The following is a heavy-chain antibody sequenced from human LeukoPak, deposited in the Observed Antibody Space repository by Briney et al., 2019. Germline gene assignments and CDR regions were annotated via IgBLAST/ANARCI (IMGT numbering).Heavy chain of an antibody. Sequence: SETLSLTCTVSGGSISSYYWSWLRQPAGKGLEWIGRIYTSGSTNYNPSLKSRVTISVDTSKNQFSLKLSSVTAADTAVYYCARLRITIFGVALAPFDYWGQGTLVTVSS. CDR3: ARLRITIFGVALAPFDY. J-gene: IGHJ4*02. V-gene: IGHV4-4*07. D-gene: IGHD3-3*01. CDR2: IYTSGST. CDR1: GGSISSYY.